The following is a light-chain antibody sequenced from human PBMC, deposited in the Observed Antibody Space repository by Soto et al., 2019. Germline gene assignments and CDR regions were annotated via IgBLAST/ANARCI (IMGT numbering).Light chain of an antibody. J-gene: IGKJ1*01. CDR3: QQYNSYSTWT. CDR1: QSISSW. V-gene: IGKV1-5*01. Sequence: DIQMTQSPSTLSASVGDRVTITCRASQSISSWLAWYQQKPGKAPKLLIYDASSLECGVPSRFSGSGSGTEFTLTISSLQPDDFATYYCQQYNSYSTWTFGQGTKVEIK. CDR2: DAS.